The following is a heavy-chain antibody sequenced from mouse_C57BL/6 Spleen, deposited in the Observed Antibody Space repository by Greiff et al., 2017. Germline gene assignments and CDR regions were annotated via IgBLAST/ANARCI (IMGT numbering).Heavy chain of an antibody. CDR1: GFSLTSYG. J-gene: IGHJ3*01. V-gene: IGHV2-2*01. D-gene: IGHD2-5*01. Sequence: QVQLKQSGPGLVQPSQSLSITCTVSGFSLTSYGVPWVRQSPGKGLEWLGVIWSGGSTDYNAAFISRRSISKDNYKSQVYFKMNSRQDDDTAIYYCARHSNYAAYWGQGTLVTVSA. CDR2: IWSGGST. CDR3: ARHSNYAAY.